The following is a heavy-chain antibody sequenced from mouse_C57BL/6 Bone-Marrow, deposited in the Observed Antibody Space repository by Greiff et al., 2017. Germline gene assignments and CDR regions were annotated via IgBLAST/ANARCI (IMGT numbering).Heavy chain of an antibody. CDR1: GYTFTSYW. J-gene: IGHJ2*01. V-gene: IGHV1-64*01. D-gene: IGHD1-1*01. CDR2: IHPNSGST. Sequence: QVQLQQPGAELVKPGASVKLSCKASGYTFTSYWMHWVKQRPGQGLEWIGMIHPNSGSTNYNEKFKSKATLTVDKSSSTAYMQLSSLTSEDSAVDYCARVSYYGTLDYWGQGTTLTVSS. CDR3: ARVSYYGTLDY.